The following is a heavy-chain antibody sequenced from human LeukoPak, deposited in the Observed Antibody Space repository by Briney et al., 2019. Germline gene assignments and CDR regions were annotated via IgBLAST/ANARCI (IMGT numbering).Heavy chain of an antibody. D-gene: IGHD3-9*01. CDR3: ARTYYDILTGYNPYFDY. CDR2: ISSSSSYI. V-gene: IGHV3-21*01. J-gene: IGHJ4*02. Sequence: GGPLRLSCAASGFTFSSYSMNWVRQAPGKGLEWVSSISSSSSYIYYADSVKGRFTISRDNAKNFLYLQMNSLRAEDTAVYYCARTYYDILTGYNPYFDYWGQGILVTVSS. CDR1: GFTFSSYS.